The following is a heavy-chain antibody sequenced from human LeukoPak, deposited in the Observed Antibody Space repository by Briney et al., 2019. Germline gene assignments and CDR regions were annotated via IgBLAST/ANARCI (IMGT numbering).Heavy chain of an antibody. Sequence: GGSLRLSCAASGFTFSGFAMSWIRQAPGKGLEWVSAISGSGGSTYYADSVKGRFTISRDNSKNTLYLQMNSLRAEDTAVYYCAKEMVREGGYMDVWGKGTTVTVSS. CDR3: AKEMVREGGYMDV. V-gene: IGHV3-23*01. J-gene: IGHJ6*03. D-gene: IGHD3-10*01. CDR1: GFTFSGFA. CDR2: ISGSGGST.